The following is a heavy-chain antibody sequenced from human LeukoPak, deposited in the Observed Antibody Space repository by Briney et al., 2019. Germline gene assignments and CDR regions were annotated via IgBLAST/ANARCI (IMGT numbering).Heavy chain of an antibody. J-gene: IGHJ4*02. D-gene: IGHD5-12*01. CDR2: IKQDGSER. CDR1: GFSMSGYW. CDR3: ARVFGAYDSIDC. V-gene: IGHV3-7*01. Sequence: PGGSLRLSCAASGFSMSGYWMSWVRQAPGKGLEWVANIKQDGSERHYADSVKGRFTISRDNAQNSLYLQMNSLRAEKTAVYYCARVFGAYDSIDCWGQGTLVTVS.